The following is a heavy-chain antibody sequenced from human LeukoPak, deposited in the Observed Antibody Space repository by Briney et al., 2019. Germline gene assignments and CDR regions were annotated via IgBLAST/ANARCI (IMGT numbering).Heavy chain of an antibody. V-gene: IGHV4-38-2*01. Sequence: PSETLSLTCVVSGYSISSDYYWGWIRPPPGKGLEWIGSIYHSGSTYYNPSLKSRVTISADTSKNQFSLKLSSVTAADTAVYYCATEVGQWLVRTWGQGTLVTVSS. J-gene: IGHJ5*02. CDR1: GYSISSDYY. CDR2: IYHSGST. CDR3: ATEVGQWLVRT. D-gene: IGHD6-19*01.